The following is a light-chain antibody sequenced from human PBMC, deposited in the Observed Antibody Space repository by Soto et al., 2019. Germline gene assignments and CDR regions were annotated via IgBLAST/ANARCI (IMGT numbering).Light chain of an antibody. Sequence: QSALTQPASVSGSPGQSITISCTGTSSDVGDYNYVSWYQQHPGKAPKLMIYDVSNRPSGVSNRFSGSKSGNTASLTISGLQAEDEADYYCSSYTSSSTKRIFGGGTKVTVL. J-gene: IGLJ2*01. CDR1: SSDVGDYNY. CDR3: SSYTSSSTKRI. CDR2: DVS. V-gene: IGLV2-14*01.